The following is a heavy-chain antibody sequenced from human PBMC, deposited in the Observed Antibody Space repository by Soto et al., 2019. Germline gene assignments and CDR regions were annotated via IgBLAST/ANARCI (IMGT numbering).Heavy chain of an antibody. CDR1: GFTFSSYG. Sequence: GGSLRLSCAASGFTFSSYGMHWVRQAPGKGLEWVAVISYDGSNKYYADSVKGRFTISRDNSKNTLYLQMNSLRAEDTAVYYCAKGFEVGATGHDAFAIWGQGTMVPVSS. CDR2: ISYDGSNK. V-gene: IGHV3-30*18. J-gene: IGHJ3*02. D-gene: IGHD1-26*01. CDR3: AKGFEVGATGHDAFAI.